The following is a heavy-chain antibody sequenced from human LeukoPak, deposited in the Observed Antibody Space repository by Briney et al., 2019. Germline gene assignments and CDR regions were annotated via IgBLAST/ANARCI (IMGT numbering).Heavy chain of an antibody. D-gene: IGHD6-6*01. CDR3: ARGNEEVAAQEGFDY. Sequence: PSETLSLTCTVSGGSISSGDYYWSWIRQPPGKGLEWIGYIYYSGSTYYNPSLKSRVTISVDTSKNQFSLKLSSVTAADTAVYYCARGNEEVAAQEGFDYWGQGTLVTVSS. CDR1: GGSISSGDYY. CDR2: IYYSGST. V-gene: IGHV4-30-4*01. J-gene: IGHJ4*02.